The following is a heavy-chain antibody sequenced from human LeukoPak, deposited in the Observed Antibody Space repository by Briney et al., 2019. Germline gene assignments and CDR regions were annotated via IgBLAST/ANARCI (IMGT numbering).Heavy chain of an antibody. Sequence: PGGSLRLSCAASGFTFSSFAMSWVRQAPGKGLEWVSYIRSSGSGTYYADSVKGRFTISRDNTKNALYLQMNSLRADDTAVYYCARRGANSGHTFDYWGQGTLVTVSS. CDR2: IRSSGSGT. J-gene: IGHJ4*02. CDR3: ARRGANSGHTFDY. CDR1: GFTFSSFA. V-gene: IGHV3-48*04. D-gene: IGHD5-12*01.